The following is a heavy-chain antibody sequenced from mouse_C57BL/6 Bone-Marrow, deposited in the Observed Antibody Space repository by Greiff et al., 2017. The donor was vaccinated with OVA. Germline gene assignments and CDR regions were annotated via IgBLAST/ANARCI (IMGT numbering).Heavy chain of an antibody. CDR1: GYAFSSSW. CDR3: ASYYYGSSYEAY. CDR2: IYPGDGDT. V-gene: IGHV1-82*01. Sequence: VKLQESGPELVKPGASVKISCKASGYAFSSSWLNWVKPRPGKGLEWIGRIYPGDGDTNYNGKFKGKATLTADKSYSTAYLQLSSLTSEDSAVYFCASYYYGSSYEAYWGQGTLVTVSA. D-gene: IGHD1-1*01. J-gene: IGHJ3*01.